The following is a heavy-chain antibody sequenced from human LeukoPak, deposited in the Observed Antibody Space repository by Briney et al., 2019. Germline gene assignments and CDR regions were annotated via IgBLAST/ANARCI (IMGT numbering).Heavy chain of an antibody. D-gene: IGHD2-15*01. CDR2: ISSSSSYI. J-gene: IGHJ3*02. CDR3: ARKDPRDAFDI. V-gene: IGHV3-21*01. CDR1: GFTFSSYS. Sequence: GGSLRLSCAASGFTFSSYSMNWVRQAPGKGLEWVSSISSSSSYIYYADSVKGRFTIPRDNAKNSLYLQMNSLRAEDTAVYYCARKDPRDAFDIWGQGTMVTVSS.